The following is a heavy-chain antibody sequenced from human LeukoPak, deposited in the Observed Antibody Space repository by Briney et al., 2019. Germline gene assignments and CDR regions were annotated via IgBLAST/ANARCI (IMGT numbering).Heavy chain of an antibody. Sequence: PGGSLRLSCAASGSTFSSYAMHWVRQAPGKGLEWVAVISYDGSNKYYADSVKGRFTISRDNSKNTLYLQMNSLRAEDTAVYYCASGGSLWFGELRNWGQGTLVTVSS. V-gene: IGHV3-30-3*01. D-gene: IGHD3-10*01. CDR3: ASGGSLWFGELRN. J-gene: IGHJ4*02. CDR2: ISYDGSNK. CDR1: GSTFSSYA.